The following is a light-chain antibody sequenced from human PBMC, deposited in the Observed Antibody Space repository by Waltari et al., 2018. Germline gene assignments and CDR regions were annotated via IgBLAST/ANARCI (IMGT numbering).Light chain of an antibody. J-gene: IGLJ2*01. Sequence: QSVLTQPPSLSGAPGQRVTISCTGSSSNIGANYDVHWYQHLPGTAPKLRIYGDIKRPSGVPDRFSGSKSGTSASLAITGLRAEDEADYYGQSYDSSLSGVVFGGGTKLTVL. CDR1: SSNIGANYD. V-gene: IGLV1-40*01. CDR2: GDI. CDR3: QSYDSSLSGVV.